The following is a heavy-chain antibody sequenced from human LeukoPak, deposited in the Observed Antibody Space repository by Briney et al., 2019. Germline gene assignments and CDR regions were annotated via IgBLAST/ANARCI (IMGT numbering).Heavy chain of an antibody. J-gene: IGHJ4*02. CDR2: INPNGGST. D-gene: IGHD3-22*01. Sequence: ASVKVSCKASGYTFTSYYMSWVRQAPGQGLEWMGMINPNGGSTNYALKFQGRVTVTRDTSTSTVHMELSSLRSEDTAVYYCARGSINYNSGGYYDNPPLDYWGQGTLVTVSS. CDR1: GYTFTSYY. V-gene: IGHV1-46*01. CDR3: ARGSINYNSGGYYDNPPLDY.